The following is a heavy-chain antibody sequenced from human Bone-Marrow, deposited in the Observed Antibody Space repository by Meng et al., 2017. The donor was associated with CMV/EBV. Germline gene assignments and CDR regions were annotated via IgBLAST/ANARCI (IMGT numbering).Heavy chain of an antibody. V-gene: IGHV1-69*10. CDR1: GGTFSSYA. CDR2: IIPILGIA. CDR3: ARCPVDYLAHDAFDI. J-gene: IGHJ3*02. Sequence: SVKVSCKASGGTFSSYAISWVRQAPGQGLEWMGGIIPILGIANYAQKFQGRVTITADKSTSTAYMELSSLRSEDTAVYYCARCPVDYLAHDAFDIWGQGTMVTVSS. D-gene: IGHD2/OR15-2a*01.